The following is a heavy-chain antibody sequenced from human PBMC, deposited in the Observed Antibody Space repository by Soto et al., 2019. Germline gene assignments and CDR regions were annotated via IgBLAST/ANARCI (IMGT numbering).Heavy chain of an antibody. D-gene: IGHD3-22*01. J-gene: IGHJ4*02. CDR1: GFTFSNAW. CDR2: IKSKTDGGTT. CDR3: TTDFMIVVAKVDY. Sequence: GGALRLSCAASGFTFSNAWMSWVRQAPGRGLEWVGRIKSKTDGGTTDYAAPVKGRFTISRDDSKNTLYLQMNSLKTEDTAVYYCTTDFMIVVAKVDYWGQGTLVTVSS. V-gene: IGHV3-15*01.